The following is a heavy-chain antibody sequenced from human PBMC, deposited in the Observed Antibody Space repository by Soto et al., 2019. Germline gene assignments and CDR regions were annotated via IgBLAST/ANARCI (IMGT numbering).Heavy chain of an antibody. D-gene: IGHD3-10*01. V-gene: IGHV3-23*01. J-gene: IGHJ3*02. CDR1: GFAFSSHP. CDR3: ARRVIGSSRAFDI. Sequence: SLRLSCASSGFAFSSHPMSWVRQAPEKGLEWVAGISDGGDLTYNADSVRGRFTISRDNSRNTLYLQMNSLRAEDTAVYYCARRVIGSSRAFDIWGQGTMVTVSS. CDR2: ISDGGDLT.